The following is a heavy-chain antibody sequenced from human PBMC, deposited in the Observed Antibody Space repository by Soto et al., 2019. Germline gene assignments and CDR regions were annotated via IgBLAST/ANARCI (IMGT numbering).Heavy chain of an antibody. CDR3: ARATQLSNRGVRGLFDP. CDR1: GYTFTSYG. J-gene: IGHJ5*02. CDR2: ISPYNGDT. Sequence: QVQLVQSGADVKKPGASVKVSCKASGYTFTSYGISWVRQAPGQGLEWVGWISPYNGDTNYAQKLQGRLTMTTDTFTSTAYMELRSLISDDTAVYYCARATQLSNRGVRGLFDPWGQGTLVTVSS. V-gene: IGHV1-18*01. D-gene: IGHD2-2*01.